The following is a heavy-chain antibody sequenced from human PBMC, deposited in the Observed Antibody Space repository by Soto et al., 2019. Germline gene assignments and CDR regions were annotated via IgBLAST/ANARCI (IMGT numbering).Heavy chain of an antibody. CDR3: ARYLAARVY. D-gene: IGHD6-6*01. CDR1: GGSISSSSYY. Sequence: SETLSLTCTVSGGSISSSSYYWGWIRQPPGKGLEWIGSIYYSGSTYYNPSLKSRVTISVDTSKNQFSLKLSSVTAADTAVYYCARYLAARVYWGQGTLVTVSS. J-gene: IGHJ4*02. CDR2: IYYSGST. V-gene: IGHV4-39*01.